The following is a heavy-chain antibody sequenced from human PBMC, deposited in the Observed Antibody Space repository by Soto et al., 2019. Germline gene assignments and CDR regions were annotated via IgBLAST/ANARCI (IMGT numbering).Heavy chain of an antibody. D-gene: IGHD3-22*01. CDR2: IIPSGGST. CDR3: ARGRDSSGTYWYFDL. V-gene: IGHV1-46*01. CDR1: GYTFTSYY. Sequence: ASVKVSCKASGYTFTSYYMHWVRQAPGQGLEWMGIIIPSGGSTSYEQKFQGRVTMTRDTSTSTVYMELSSLRSEDTAVYYCARGRDSSGTYWYFDLWGRGTLVTVSS. J-gene: IGHJ2*01.